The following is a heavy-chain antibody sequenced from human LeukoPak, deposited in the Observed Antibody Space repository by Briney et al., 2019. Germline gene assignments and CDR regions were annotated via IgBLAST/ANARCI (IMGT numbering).Heavy chain of an antibody. CDR2: ISYDGPNK. CDR3: AELGITMIGGV. V-gene: IGHV3-30-3*02. CDR1: GFTFSSYA. D-gene: IGHD3-10*02. J-gene: IGHJ6*04. Sequence: AGGSLRLSCAASGFTFSSYAMHWVRRAPGKGLEWVAVISYDGPNKNYADSVKGRFTISRDNSKNSLYLQMNSLRAEDTAVYYCAELGITMIGGVWGKGTTVAISS.